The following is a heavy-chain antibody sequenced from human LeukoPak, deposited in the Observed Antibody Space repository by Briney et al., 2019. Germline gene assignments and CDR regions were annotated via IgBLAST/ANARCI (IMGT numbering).Heavy chain of an antibody. V-gene: IGHV4-39*01. D-gene: IGHD5-24*01. J-gene: IGHJ3*02. CDR1: GGSINSRAYS. Sequence: PSETLSLTCSVSGGSINSRAYSWGWLRQSPEKGLEWIGSIDFSGNTYYNPSVQSRVAISLDTSRNQFSLNLTSVTAADTAAYFCARHMAAGRVDSFNIWGQGTMVTVSS. CDR2: IDFSGNT. CDR3: ARHMAAGRVDSFNI.